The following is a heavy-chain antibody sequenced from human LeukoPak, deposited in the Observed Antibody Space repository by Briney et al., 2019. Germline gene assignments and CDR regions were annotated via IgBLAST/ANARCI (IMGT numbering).Heavy chain of an antibody. CDR3: ARVPGGPARDLNY. CDR1: GYTFTDYY. V-gene: IGHV1-2*02. Sequence: GASVNVPCKASGYTFTDYYTLWVRQAPGQGLEWMGWVNPNNGGTNYAQKFQGRVTMTTDTSISTAYMELSSLTSDDTAVYYCARVPGGPARDLNYWGQGSLVTVSS. D-gene: IGHD3-16*01. J-gene: IGHJ4*02. CDR2: VNPNNGGT.